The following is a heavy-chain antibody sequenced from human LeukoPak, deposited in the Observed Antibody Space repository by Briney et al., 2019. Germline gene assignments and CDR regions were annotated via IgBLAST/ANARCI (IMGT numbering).Heavy chain of an antibody. Sequence: GKALRVSCVESGLTVRDAWMSGRRMAQGKGLEWVGRIKSKGDGGTIDYAAPVKGRFTISRDDSRNTLYLQMNSLKTEDTAVYYCTTRRQDGWWGQGTLVTVS. J-gene: IGHJ4*02. CDR3: TTRRQDGW. CDR1: GLTVRDAW. V-gene: IGHV3-15*01. CDR2: IKSKGDGGTI. D-gene: IGHD2-15*01.